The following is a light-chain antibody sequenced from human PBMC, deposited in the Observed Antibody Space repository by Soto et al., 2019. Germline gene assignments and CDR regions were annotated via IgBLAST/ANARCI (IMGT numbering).Light chain of an antibody. Sequence: EIVLTQSPATLSLSPGERATLSCRASQSVSPYLAWYQQKPGLAPRLLIYDVSNRATGTPARFSGSGSETDFTLTISSLEPEDFAVYYGQQRGDWPWTFGQGTKVDIK. V-gene: IGKV3-11*01. CDR1: QSVSPY. CDR3: QQRGDWPWT. J-gene: IGKJ1*01. CDR2: DVS.